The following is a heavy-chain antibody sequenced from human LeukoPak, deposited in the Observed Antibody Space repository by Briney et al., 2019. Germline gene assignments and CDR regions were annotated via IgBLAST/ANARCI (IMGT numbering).Heavy chain of an antibody. CDR3: ARAGGYDWGYYYYMDV. CDR2: IGTAGDT. D-gene: IGHD5-12*01. J-gene: IGHJ6*03. CDR1: GFTFSSYD. V-gene: IGHV3-13*01. Sequence: GGSLRLSCAASGFTFSSYDMHWVRQATGKGLEWVSAIGTAGDTYYPGSVKGRFTISRENAKNSLYLQMNNLRAGDTAVYYCARAGGYDWGYYYYMDVWGKGTTVTVSS.